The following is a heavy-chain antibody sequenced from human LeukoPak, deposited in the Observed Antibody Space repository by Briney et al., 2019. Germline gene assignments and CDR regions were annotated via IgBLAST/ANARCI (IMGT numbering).Heavy chain of an antibody. J-gene: IGHJ4*02. CDR1: GYTFSSYG. CDR2: ISVYNGNT. CDR3: ARDSSL. V-gene: IGHV1-18*04. Sequence: GASVKVSCKASGYTFSSYGISWVRQAPGQGLEWMGWISVYNGNTNYAQRLQGRFTMTTDTSTTTAYMDLRSLRSDDTAVYYCARDSSLWGQGTLVTVSS. D-gene: IGHD6-19*01.